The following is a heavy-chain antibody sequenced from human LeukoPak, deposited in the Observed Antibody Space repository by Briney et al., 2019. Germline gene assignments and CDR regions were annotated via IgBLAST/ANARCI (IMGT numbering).Heavy chain of an antibody. Sequence: GASVKVSCKASGYTFINYGISWVRQAPGQGLEWMGWISRYTGNTNYALQLQGRVTMTTDTSTSTAYMELRSLRSDDTAVYYCARAGSSSWYKSETDYWGQGTLVTVSS. CDR3: ARAGSSSWYKSETDY. V-gene: IGHV1-18*01. D-gene: IGHD6-13*01. CDR2: ISRYTGNT. J-gene: IGHJ4*02. CDR1: GYTFINYG.